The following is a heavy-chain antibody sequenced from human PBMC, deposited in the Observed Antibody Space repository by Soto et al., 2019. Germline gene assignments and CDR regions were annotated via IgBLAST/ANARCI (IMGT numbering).Heavy chain of an antibody. J-gene: IGHJ3*02. CDR1: KFTMTTSA. Sequence: EVQLLESGGGLLQPGGSLRLSCTASKFTMTTSAMSWVRQIPGRGLAWVSAIGGSGGSTYYAESVKGRFTISRDKSKNTLDLQMNSLRTDDTAIYYCVKFRPAQTVFGYRAFDIWCQGTVVTVSS. CDR2: IGGSGGST. D-gene: IGHD3-3*01. CDR3: VKFRPAQTVFGYRAFDI. V-gene: IGHV3-23*01.